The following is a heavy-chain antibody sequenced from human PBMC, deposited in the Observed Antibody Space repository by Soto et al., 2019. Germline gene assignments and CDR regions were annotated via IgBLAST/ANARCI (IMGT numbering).Heavy chain of an antibody. J-gene: IGHJ4*02. CDR3: AREYKTSWYSRFDY. D-gene: IGHD6-13*01. CDR1: GGSISSGGYY. CDR2: IYYSGST. Sequence: SETLSLTCTVSGGSISSGGYYWSWIRQHPGKGLEWIGYIYYSGSTYYNPSLKSRVTISVDTSKNQFSLKLSSVTAADTAVYYCAREYKTSWYSRFDYWGQGTLVTVSS. V-gene: IGHV4-31*03.